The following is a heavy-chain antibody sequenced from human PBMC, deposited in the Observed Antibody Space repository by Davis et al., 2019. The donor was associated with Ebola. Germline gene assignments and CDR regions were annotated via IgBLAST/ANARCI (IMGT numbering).Heavy chain of an antibody. CDR1: GYTFTGYY. CDR2: INPNSGGT. J-gene: IGHJ6*02. CDR3: ARMVQLERNGYYYYYGMDV. D-gene: IGHD1-1*01. V-gene: IGHV1-2*04. Sequence: AASVKVSCKASGYTFTGYYMHWVRQAPGQGLEWMGWINPNSGGTNYAQKFQGWVTMTRDTSISTAYMELSRLRSEDTAVYYCARMVQLERNGYYYYYGMDVWGQGTTVTVSS.